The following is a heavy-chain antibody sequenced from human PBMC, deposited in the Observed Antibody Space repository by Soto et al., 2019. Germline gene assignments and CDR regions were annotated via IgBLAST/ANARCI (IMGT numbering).Heavy chain of an antibody. V-gene: IGHV3-30-3*01. J-gene: IGHJ4*02. CDR1: GFTFSSYA. CDR2: ISYDGSNK. D-gene: IGHD2-2*02. CDR3: ARDNDIVVVPAAIRPYFDY. Sequence: HPGGSLRLSCAASGFTFSSYAMHWVRQAPGKGLEWVAVISYDGSNKYYADSVKGRFTISRDNSKNTLYLQMNSLRAEDTAVYYCARDNDIVVVPAAIRPYFDYWGQGTLVTV.